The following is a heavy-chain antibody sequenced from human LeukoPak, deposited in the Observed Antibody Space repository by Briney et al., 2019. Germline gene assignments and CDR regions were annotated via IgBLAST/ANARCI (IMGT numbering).Heavy chain of an antibody. D-gene: IGHD2-2*01. V-gene: IGHV3-23*01. CDR2: ISISGDDT. CDR3: ARRCSSSSCPFEY. J-gene: IGHJ4*02. Sequence: GGSLRLSCATSGFSFSSHAMTWVRQAPGKGLEWLSAISISGDDTYYADSVKGRFTISRDNSKNTLYLQMNSLSADDTAMYYCARRCSSSSCPFEYWGQGTLVTVSS. CDR1: GFSFSSHA.